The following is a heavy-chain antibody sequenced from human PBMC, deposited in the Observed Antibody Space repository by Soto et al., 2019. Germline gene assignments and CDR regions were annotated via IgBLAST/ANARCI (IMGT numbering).Heavy chain of an antibody. CDR2: ISSTSDYI. CDR1: GFTFSSYS. CDR3: AKIAGFGEYCSDY. D-gene: IGHD3-10*01. V-gene: IGHV3-21*06. J-gene: IGHJ4*02. Sequence: EVQLVESGGGLVKPGGSLRLSCAASGFTFSSYSMNWVRQAPGKGLEWVSYISSTSDYIDYADSVKRRFTISRDNAQNSLYLQMNSLRAEDTAVYYCAKIAGFGEYCSDYWGQGTVVTVSS.